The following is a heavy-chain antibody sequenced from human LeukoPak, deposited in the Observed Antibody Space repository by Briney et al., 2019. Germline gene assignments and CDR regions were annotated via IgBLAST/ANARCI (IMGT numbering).Heavy chain of an antibody. CDR1: GSTFSSYG. Sequence: PGRSLRLSCAASGSTFSSYGMHWVRLAPGKGLEWVAVIWYDGSNKYYADSVKGRFTISRDNSKNTLYLQMNSLRAEDTAVYYCARASGHYGDYPFDYWGQGTLVTVSS. CDR2: IWYDGSNK. CDR3: ARASGHYGDYPFDY. D-gene: IGHD4-17*01. V-gene: IGHV3-33*01. J-gene: IGHJ4*02.